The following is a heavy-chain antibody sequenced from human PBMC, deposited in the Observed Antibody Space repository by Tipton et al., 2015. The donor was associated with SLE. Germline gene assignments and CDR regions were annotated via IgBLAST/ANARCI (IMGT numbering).Heavy chain of an antibody. CDR3: AGPIRQDGFDI. CDR1: GASISSGNYF. Sequence: TLSLTCTVSGASISSGNYFWTWIRQPAGKEMEWIGRIYTSGTTNYNPSLKSRVTISVDTSKNQFSLKVSSVTAADTAVYYCAGPIRQDGFDIWGQGTMVTVSS. J-gene: IGHJ3*02. V-gene: IGHV4-61*02. D-gene: IGHD2-21*01. CDR2: IYTSGTT.